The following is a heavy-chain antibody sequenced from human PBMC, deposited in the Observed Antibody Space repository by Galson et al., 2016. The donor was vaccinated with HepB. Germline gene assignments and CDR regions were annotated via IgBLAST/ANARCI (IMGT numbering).Heavy chain of an antibody. CDR2: IKQDGTTK. CDR3: AREGQGGFDY. D-gene: IGHD3-16*01. Sequence: SLRLSCAASGFSFSSYWISWVRQAPGKGLGWVANIKQDGTTKEYVDSVKGRFTISRDNAKNSLYLQMDSLRAEDTALYFCAREGQGGFDYWGQGTLVTVSS. CDR1: GFSFSSYW. J-gene: IGHJ4*02. V-gene: IGHV3-7*03.